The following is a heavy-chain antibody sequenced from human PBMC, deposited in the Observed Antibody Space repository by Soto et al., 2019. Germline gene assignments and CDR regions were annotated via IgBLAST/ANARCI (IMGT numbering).Heavy chain of an antibody. Sequence: SGPTVVNPTETLTLTCTVSGFSLSNARMGVSWIRQPPGKALEWLAHIFSNDEKSYSTSLKSRLTISKDTSKSQVVLTMTNMDPVDTATYYCARTMVRGVITVYYFDYWGQGTLVTVSS. V-gene: IGHV2-26*01. J-gene: IGHJ4*02. D-gene: IGHD3-10*01. CDR2: IFSNDEK. CDR1: GFSLSNARMG. CDR3: ARTMVRGVITVYYFDY.